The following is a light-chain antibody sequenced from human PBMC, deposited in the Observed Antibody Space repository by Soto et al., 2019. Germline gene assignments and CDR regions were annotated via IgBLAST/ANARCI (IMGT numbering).Light chain of an antibody. CDR1: QSVSSY. CDR2: DAS. J-gene: IGKJ4*01. Sequence: EIVLTQSPATLSFSPGGRATLSCRASQSVSSYLAWYQQKPGQAPRLLIYDASNRATGIPARFSGSGSGTDFTLTISSLEPEDFAVYYCQQRSNWPPGTFGGGTKVDIK. CDR3: QQRSNWPPGT. V-gene: IGKV3-11*01.